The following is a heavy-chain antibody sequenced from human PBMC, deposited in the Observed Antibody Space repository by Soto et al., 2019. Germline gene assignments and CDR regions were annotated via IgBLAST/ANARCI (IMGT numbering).Heavy chain of an antibody. V-gene: IGHV1-18*04. CDR3: ERDTPVEVDGTIEFDY. CDR2: ISAYNGNT. J-gene: IGHJ4*02. Sequence: ASVKVSCKASGYTFTSYGISWVRQAPGQGLEWMGWISAYNGNTNYAQKLQGRVTMTTDTSTSTAYMELRSLRSDETAVYYCERDTPVEVDGTIEFDYWGQGTLVTVSS. CDR1: GYTFTSYG. D-gene: IGHD6-19*01.